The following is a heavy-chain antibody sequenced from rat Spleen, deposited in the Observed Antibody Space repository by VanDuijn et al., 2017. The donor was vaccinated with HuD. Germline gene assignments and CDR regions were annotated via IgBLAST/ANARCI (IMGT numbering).Heavy chain of an antibody. J-gene: IGHJ2*01. CDR2: IIYDDSRT. CDR1: GFTFSDYN. CDR3: TRAPLGYPCDY. D-gene: IGHD1-4*01. Sequence: EVQLVESGGGLVQPGRSLKLSCAASGFTFSDYNMAWVRQAPKKGLEWVATIIYDDSRTYYRDSVKGRFTISRDNAKSTLYLQMNSLRSEDTATYYCTRAPLGYPCDYWGQGVMVTVSS. V-gene: IGHV5S10*01.